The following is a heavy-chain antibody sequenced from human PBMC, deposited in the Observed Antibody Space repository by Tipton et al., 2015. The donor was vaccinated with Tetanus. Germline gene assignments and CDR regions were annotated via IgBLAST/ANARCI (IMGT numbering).Heavy chain of an antibody. J-gene: IGHJ4*02. CDR3: SSSPGNHYLAFFDY. Sequence: LRLSCAASGFTLSRYTLNWVRQAPGKGLEWIGYIYYSGSTYYNPSLKSRVTISIDTSKNQFSLRLSSVTAADTAVYYCSSSPGNHYLAFFDYWGRGTLVTVSS. CDR2: IYYSGST. D-gene: IGHD2/OR15-2a*01. CDR1: GFTLSRYT. V-gene: IGHV4-30-2*05.